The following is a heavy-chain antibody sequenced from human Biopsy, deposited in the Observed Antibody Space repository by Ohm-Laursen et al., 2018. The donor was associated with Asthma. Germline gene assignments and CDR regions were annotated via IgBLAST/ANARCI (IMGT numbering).Heavy chain of an antibody. Sequence: ASVKVSCKASGYTFTDYSIHWVRQAPGQGLEWMGRINPNSGDTKYAQRFQGRVTVTRDRSISTAYMELNRLRSDDTAVYYCARDRGYCSGGTCPSWFDPWGQGTLVIVSS. CDR2: INPNSGDT. D-gene: IGHD2-15*01. J-gene: IGHJ5*02. CDR1: GYTFTDYS. CDR3: ARDRGYCSGGTCPSWFDP. V-gene: IGHV1-2*06.